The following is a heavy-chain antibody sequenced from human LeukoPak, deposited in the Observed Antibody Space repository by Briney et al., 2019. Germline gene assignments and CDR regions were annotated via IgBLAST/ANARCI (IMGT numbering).Heavy chain of an antibody. CDR3: ARDSDYYDSSGYHHQAFDY. J-gene: IGHJ4*02. V-gene: IGHV3-7*01. Sequence: GGTLRLSCAASGFTFSSYWMSWVRQAPGKGLEWVANIKQDGSEKYYVDSVKGRFTISSDNAKNSLYLQMNSLRAEDAAVYYCARDSDYYDSSGYHHQAFDYWGQGTLVTVSS. D-gene: IGHD3-22*01. CDR1: GFTFSSYW. CDR2: IKQDGSEK.